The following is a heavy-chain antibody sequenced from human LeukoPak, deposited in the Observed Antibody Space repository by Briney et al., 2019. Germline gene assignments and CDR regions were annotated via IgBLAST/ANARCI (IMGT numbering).Heavy chain of an antibody. CDR1: GYTFTSYD. D-gene: IGHD3-10*01. CDR3: ARFFTYYYGSGTAYAFGI. CDR2: MNPNSGNT. Sequence: GASVKVSCKASGYTFTSYDINWVRQAPGQGLEWMGWMNPNSGNTGYAQKFQGRVTMTRNTSISSAYMELSSLRSEDTAVYYCARFFTYYYGSGTAYAFGIWGQGTMVTVSS. V-gene: IGHV1-8*01. J-gene: IGHJ3*02.